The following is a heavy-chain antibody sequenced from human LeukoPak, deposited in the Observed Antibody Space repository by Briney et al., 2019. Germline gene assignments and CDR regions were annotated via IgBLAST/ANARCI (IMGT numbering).Heavy chain of an antibody. J-gene: IGHJ4*02. CDR1: GFTFSSYG. D-gene: IGHD6-19*01. Sequence: GGSLRLSCAASGFTFSSYGMHWVRQAPGKGLEWVAFIRYDGSNKYYADSVKGRFTISRDNSKNTLYLQMNSLRAEDTAVYYCAKDHSSGWFSSGGEYFDYWGQGTLVTVSS. CDR3: AKDHSSGWFSSGGEYFDY. V-gene: IGHV3-30*02. CDR2: IRYDGSNK.